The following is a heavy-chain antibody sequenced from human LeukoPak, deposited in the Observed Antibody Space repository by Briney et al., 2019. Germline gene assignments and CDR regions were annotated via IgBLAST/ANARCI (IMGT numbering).Heavy chain of an antibody. J-gene: IGHJ4*02. D-gene: IGHD6-13*01. CDR2: IYYSGST. CDR1: GGSISSSSYY. V-gene: IGHV4-39*07. Sequence: PSETLSLTCTVSGGSISSSSYYWGWIRQSPGKGLEWIGSIYYSGSTYYNPSLKSRVTISVDTSKNQFSLKLSSVTAADTAVYYCASDSSSRGGWGQGTLVTVSS. CDR3: ASDSSSRGG.